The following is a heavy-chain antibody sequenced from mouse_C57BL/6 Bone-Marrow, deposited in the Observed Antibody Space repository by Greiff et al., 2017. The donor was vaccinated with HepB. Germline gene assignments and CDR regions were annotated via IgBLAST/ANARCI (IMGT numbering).Heavy chain of an antibody. V-gene: IGHV1-64*01. CDR1: GYTFTSYW. D-gene: IGHD2-1*01. Sequence: QVQLQQPGAELVKPGASVKLSCKASGYTFTSYWMHWVKQRPGQGLEWIGMIHPNSGSTNYNEKFKSKATLTVDKSSSTAYMQLSSLTSEDPAVYYWARDYGNYVAYWGQGTLVTVSA. CDR3: ARDYGNYVAY. J-gene: IGHJ3*01. CDR2: IHPNSGST.